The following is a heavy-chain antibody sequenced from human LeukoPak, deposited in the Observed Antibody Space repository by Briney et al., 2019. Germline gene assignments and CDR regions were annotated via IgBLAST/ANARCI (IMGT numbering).Heavy chain of an antibody. Sequence: PGGSLRLSCAASGFTFSSYWMSWVRHAPGKGLMWVSQINSDGSATNYADSVKGRFSISRDNAKNTLYLQMSSLRAEDTAVYYCARDRGPRTGFMVREAYDYWGQGTLVTVSS. D-gene: IGHD3-10*01. J-gene: IGHJ4*02. CDR1: GFTFSSYW. CDR2: INSDGSAT. CDR3: ARDRGPRTGFMVREAYDY. V-gene: IGHV3-74*01.